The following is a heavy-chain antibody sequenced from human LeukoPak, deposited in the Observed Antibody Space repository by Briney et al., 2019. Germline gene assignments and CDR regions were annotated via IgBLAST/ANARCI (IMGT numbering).Heavy chain of an antibody. Sequence: SETLSLTCAVYGGSFSGYYWSWIRQPPGKGLEWIGSIYYSGSTYYNPSLKSRITISVDTSKNQFSLKLNSVTAADTAVYYCARFLWFGELYPDYWGQGTQVTVSS. D-gene: IGHD3-10*01. CDR2: IYYSGST. V-gene: IGHV4-34*01. CDR1: GGSFSGYY. J-gene: IGHJ4*02. CDR3: ARFLWFGELYPDY.